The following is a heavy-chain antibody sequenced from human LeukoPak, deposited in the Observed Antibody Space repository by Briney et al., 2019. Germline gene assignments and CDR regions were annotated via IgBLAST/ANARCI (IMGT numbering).Heavy chain of an antibody. Sequence: GGSLRLSCAASGFTFSSYAMHWVRQAPGKGLEWVAVISYDGSNKYYADSVKGRFTISRDNAKNSLYLQMNSLRAEDTAVYYCARERIYYFDYWGQGTLVTVSS. CDR3: ARERIYYFDY. CDR2: ISYDGSNK. V-gene: IGHV3-30*04. D-gene: IGHD5-18*01. J-gene: IGHJ4*02. CDR1: GFTFSSYA.